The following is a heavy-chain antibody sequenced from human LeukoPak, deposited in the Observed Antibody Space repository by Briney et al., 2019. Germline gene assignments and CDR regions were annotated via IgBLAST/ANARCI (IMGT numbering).Heavy chain of an antibody. CDR2: INHYGST. D-gene: IGHD2/OR15-2a*01. CDR3: ARDFFLDAFDI. J-gene: IGHJ3*02. Sequence: SETLSLTCAVYGGSFSGYYWSWIRQPPGKGLEWIGEINHYGSTNYNPSLKSRVTISVDTSKNQFSLNLSSVTAADTAVYYCARDFFLDAFDIWGQGTMVTVSS. CDR1: GGSFSGYY. V-gene: IGHV4-34*01.